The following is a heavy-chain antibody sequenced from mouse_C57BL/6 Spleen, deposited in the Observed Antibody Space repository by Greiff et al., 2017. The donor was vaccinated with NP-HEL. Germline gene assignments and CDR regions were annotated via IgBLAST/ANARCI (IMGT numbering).Heavy chain of an antibody. J-gene: IGHJ3*01. CDR3: ARHSY. CDR1: GYTFTSYW. CDR2: IDPSDSYT. V-gene: IGHV1-50*01. Sequence: QVQLKQPGAELVKPGASVKLSCKASGYTFTSYWMQWVKQRPGQGLEWIGEIDPSDSYTNYNQKFKGKATLTVDTSSSTAYMQLSSLTSEDSAVYYCARHSYWGQGTLVTVSA.